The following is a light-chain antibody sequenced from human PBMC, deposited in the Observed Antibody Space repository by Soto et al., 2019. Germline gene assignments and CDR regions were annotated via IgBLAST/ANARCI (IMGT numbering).Light chain of an antibody. CDR1: QDISNF. CDR3: QQYHSYPVT. J-gene: IGKJ4*01. V-gene: IGKV1-16*02. CDR2: SAS. Sequence: DLQMTQSPSSLSASVGDTVTITCRASQDISNFVAWFQQKPGKAPESLIFSASSLESGVPSKFSGSGSGTDFTLTISNLQPEDFATYYCQQYHSYPVTFGGGTKVEI.